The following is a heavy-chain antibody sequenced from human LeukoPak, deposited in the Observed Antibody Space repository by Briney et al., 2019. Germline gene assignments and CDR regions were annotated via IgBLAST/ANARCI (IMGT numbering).Heavy chain of an antibody. J-gene: IGHJ4*02. CDR3: AREVGATGEFDY. V-gene: IGHV4-39*07. Sequence: SETLSLTCTVSGGSISSSSYYWGWIRQPPGKGLEWIGSIYHSGSTYYNPSLKSRVTISVDTSKNQFSLKLSSVTAADMAVYYCAREVGATGEFDYWGQGTLVTVSS. CDR2: IYHSGST. CDR1: GGSISSSSYY. D-gene: IGHD1-26*01.